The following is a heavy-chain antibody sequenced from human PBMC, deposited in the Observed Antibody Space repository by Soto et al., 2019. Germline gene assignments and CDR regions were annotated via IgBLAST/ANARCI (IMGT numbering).Heavy chain of an antibody. CDR1: GYTFSSYA. J-gene: IGHJ5*02. CDR3: ARVSIMVRGVIIDP. CDR2: INAGTGDT. Sequence: QVQLVQSGAEVKKPGASVKVSCKASGYTFSSYAMHWVRQAPGQRLEWMGWINAGTGDTGYSQKLQGRVTFTRDTSATTVYMEVSSLRSEDTAVYYCARVSIMVRGVIIDPWGQGTLVTVSS. D-gene: IGHD3-10*01. V-gene: IGHV1-3*01.